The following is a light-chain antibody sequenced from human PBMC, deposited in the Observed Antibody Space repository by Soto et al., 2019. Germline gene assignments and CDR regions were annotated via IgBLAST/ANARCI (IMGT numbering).Light chain of an antibody. V-gene: IGKV1-5*01. Sequence: DIEMTQSPSTLSASVGDRVTITCRASQNINTQLAWYQQKPGRAPKLLIYDASFLESGVPSRFSGYGFGTDFTLTISSVQPGDFATYYCQQFHTYYTFGQGTNLHIK. CDR1: QNINTQ. CDR3: QQFHTYYT. J-gene: IGKJ2*01. CDR2: DAS.